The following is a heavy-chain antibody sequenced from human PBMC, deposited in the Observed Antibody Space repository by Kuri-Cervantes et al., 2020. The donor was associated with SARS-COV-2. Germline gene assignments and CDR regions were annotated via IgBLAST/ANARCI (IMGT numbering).Heavy chain of an antibody. Sequence: ASVKVSCKASGYTFTSYGISWVRQAPGQGLEWMGWINTNTGNPTYAQGSTGRFVFSLDTSVSTAYLQISSLKAEDTAVYYCARPSVEYYFDYWGQGTLVPVAS. V-gene: IGHV7-4-1*02. CDR1: GYTFTSYG. J-gene: IGHJ4*02. CDR2: INTNTGNP. CDR3: ARPSVEYYFDY.